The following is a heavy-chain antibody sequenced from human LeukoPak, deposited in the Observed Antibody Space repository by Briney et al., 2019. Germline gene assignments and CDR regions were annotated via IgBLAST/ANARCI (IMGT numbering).Heavy chain of an antibody. V-gene: IGHV4-4*07. Sequence: SETLSLTCTVSGGSISSDYWSWIRQPAGKGLDWIGRINSRGSIKYNPSLKSRVTMSVDTSKNQFSLRLTSATAADTAVYYCARDSEGWASAYYYYYMDVWGKGTTVTVSS. D-gene: IGHD3-16*01. CDR2: INSRGSI. CDR3: ARDSEGWASAYYYYYMDV. J-gene: IGHJ6*03. CDR1: GGSISSDY.